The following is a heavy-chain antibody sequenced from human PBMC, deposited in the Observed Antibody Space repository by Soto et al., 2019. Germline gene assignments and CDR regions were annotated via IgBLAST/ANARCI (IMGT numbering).Heavy chain of an antibody. V-gene: IGHV4-4*07. CDR1: GGSIRSNF. CDR2: IYSSGST. J-gene: IGHJ4*02. CDR3: ARGPPFDY. Sequence: QAQLQESGPGLVKPSETLSLTCTVSGGSIRSNFWSWIRQPAGKGLEWIGRIYSSGSTHYNPSLKSRVTMSVDTSENQFSLKLSSVTAADTAVYFCARGPPFDYWGQGTLVTVSS.